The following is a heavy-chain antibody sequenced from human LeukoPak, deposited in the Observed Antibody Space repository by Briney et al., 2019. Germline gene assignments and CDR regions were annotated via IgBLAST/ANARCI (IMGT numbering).Heavy chain of an antibody. Sequence: ASVKVSCKASGYPFRIGGFIWLRQAPGQGLEWVGWISGKSGDTRVAQRWQGRVSVTTDTATSTGYMELKSLTSDDTAVYYCANGLGEWGVLDFWGQGTLITVSS. CDR3: ANGLGEWGVLDF. J-gene: IGHJ4*02. CDR2: ISGKSGDT. CDR1: GYPFRIGG. D-gene: IGHD3-16*01. V-gene: IGHV1-18*01.